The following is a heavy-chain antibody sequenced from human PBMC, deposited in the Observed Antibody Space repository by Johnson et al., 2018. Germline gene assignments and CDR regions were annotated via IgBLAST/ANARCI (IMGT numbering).Heavy chain of an antibody. CDR3: ARWELTAAQFYDLDI. J-gene: IGHJ6*03. D-gene: IGHD3-10*01. Sequence: QLVESGGGLVQPGGSLRLSCAASGFTFSKYWMTWVRQAPGKGLEWVTNIRQDAVSQYYVDSVKGRFTISRDNAKNSLFLQMNSLRAEDTAVYYCARWELTAAQFYDLDIWGKGTTVTVSS. CDR2: IRQDAVSQ. V-gene: IGHV3-7*01. CDR1: GFTFSKYW.